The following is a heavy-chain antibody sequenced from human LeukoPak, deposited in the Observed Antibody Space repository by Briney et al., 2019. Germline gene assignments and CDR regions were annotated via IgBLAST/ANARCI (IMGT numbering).Heavy chain of an antibody. Sequence: ASVKVSCKASGYTFTSYAMNWVRQAPGQGLEWMGWINTNTGNPTYAQGFTGRFVFSLDTSVSTAYLQISSLKAEDTAVYYCARGARWLQLLGYYFDYWGQGTLVTVSS. CDR1: GYTFTSYA. CDR3: ARGARWLQLLGYYFDY. V-gene: IGHV7-4-1*02. CDR2: INTNTGNP. D-gene: IGHD5-24*01. J-gene: IGHJ4*02.